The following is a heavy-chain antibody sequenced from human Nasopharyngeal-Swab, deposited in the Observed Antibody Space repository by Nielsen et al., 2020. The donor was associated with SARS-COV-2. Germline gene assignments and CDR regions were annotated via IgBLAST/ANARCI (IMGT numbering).Heavy chain of an antibody. D-gene: IGHD3-10*01. CDR2: ISSSSSSI. CDR1: GFTFSSYS. J-gene: IGHJ4*02. V-gene: IGHV3-48*02. Sequence: GVLKISCAASGFTFSSYSMNWVRQAPGKGLEWVSYISSSSSSIYYADSVKGRFTISRDNAKNSLCLQMDSLRDEDSAVYYCARDPAYYFGSGSYYPDYWGQGTLVTVSS. CDR3: ARDPAYYFGSGSYYPDY.